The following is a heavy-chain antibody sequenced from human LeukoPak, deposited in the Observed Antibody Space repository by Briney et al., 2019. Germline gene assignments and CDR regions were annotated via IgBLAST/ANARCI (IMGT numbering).Heavy chain of an antibody. Sequence: SQTLSLTCTVSGGSISSGGYYWSWIRQPPGKGLEWIGYIYHSGSTYYNPSLKSRVTISVDRSKNQFSLELSSVTAADTAVYYCAWGREYYYDSSGYFTFDYWGQGTLVTVSS. CDR3: AWGREYYYDSSGYFTFDY. CDR1: GGSISSGGYY. V-gene: IGHV4-30-2*01. J-gene: IGHJ4*02. CDR2: IYHSGST. D-gene: IGHD3-22*01.